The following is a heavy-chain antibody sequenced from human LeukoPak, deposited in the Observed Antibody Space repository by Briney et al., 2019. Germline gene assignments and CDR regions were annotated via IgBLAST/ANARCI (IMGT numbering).Heavy chain of an antibody. CDR3: ARGFSSAWSDFDY. CDR2: IYPGDSDT. Sequence: GESLQISCEGSGSIFTSYWIGWGRQMPGKGLEWVRIIYPGDSDTRHSPSFQGQVTLSADKSISTAYLQWSRLKASDIAMYYCARGFSSAWSDFDYWGEGPLVPVSS. V-gene: IGHV5-51*01. D-gene: IGHD6-19*01. CDR1: GSIFTSYW. J-gene: IGHJ4*02.